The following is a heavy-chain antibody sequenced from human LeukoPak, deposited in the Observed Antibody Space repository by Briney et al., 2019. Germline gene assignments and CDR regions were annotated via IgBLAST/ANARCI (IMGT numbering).Heavy chain of an antibody. V-gene: IGHV3-48*01. J-gene: IGHJ4*02. D-gene: IGHD6-13*01. CDR3: ARGPSSNWSGLDF. CDR2: ISSSSSTI. CDR1: GFTFSSYS. Sequence: PGGSLRLSCAASGFTFSSYSMNWVRQAPGKGLEWVSYISSSSSTIYYADSVKGRFTISRDNAKNTLYLQVNNLRAENTAVYYCARGPSSNWSGLDFWGQGTLLTVSS.